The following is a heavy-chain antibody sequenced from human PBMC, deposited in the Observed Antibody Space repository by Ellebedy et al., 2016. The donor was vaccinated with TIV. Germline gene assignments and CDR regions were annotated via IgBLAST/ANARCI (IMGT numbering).Heavy chain of an antibody. CDR2: INHSGST. CDR1: GGSFSGYY. J-gene: IGHJ6*03. V-gene: IGHV4-34*01. CDR3: AREAIVVVVAARLYYYYYMDV. Sequence: SETLSLTXAVYGGSFSGYYWSWIRQPPGKGLEWIGEINHSGSTNYNPSLKSRVTISVDTSKNQFSLKLSSVTAADTAVYYCAREAIVVVVAARLYYYYYMDVWGKGTTVTVSS. D-gene: IGHD2-15*01.